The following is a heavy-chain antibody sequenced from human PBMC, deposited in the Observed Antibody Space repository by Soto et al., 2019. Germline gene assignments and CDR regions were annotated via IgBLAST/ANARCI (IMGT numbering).Heavy chain of an antibody. V-gene: IGHV3-30*18. Sequence: GGSLRLSCAASGFTFSSYGMHWVRQAPGKGLEWVAVISYDGSNKYYADSVKGRFTISRDNSKNTLYLQMSSLRAEDTAVYYCAKGDYDILTGYLFDYWGQGTLVTVSS. CDR1: GFTFSSYG. D-gene: IGHD3-9*01. CDR3: AKGDYDILTGYLFDY. CDR2: ISYDGSNK. J-gene: IGHJ4*02.